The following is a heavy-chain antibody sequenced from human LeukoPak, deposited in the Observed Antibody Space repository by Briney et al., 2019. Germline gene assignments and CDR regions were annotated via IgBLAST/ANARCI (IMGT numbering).Heavy chain of an antibody. CDR1: GFTFSSYW. D-gene: IGHD5-24*01. Sequence: GGSLRLSCAASGFTFSSYWMSWVRQAPGKGLEWVANIKQDGSEKYYVDSVKGRFTISRDNAKSSLYLQMNSLRAEDTAVYYCARGRWLQASYYFDYWGQGTLVTVSS. J-gene: IGHJ4*02. V-gene: IGHV3-7*01. CDR2: IKQDGSEK. CDR3: ARGRWLQASYYFDY.